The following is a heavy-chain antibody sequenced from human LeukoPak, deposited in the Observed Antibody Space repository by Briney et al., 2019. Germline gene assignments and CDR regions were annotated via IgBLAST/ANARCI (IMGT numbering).Heavy chain of an antibody. V-gene: IGHV3-30-3*01. CDR1: GFTFRSYA. J-gene: IGHJ6*02. Sequence: GGSLRLSCAASGFTFRSYAMHWVRQAPGKGLEWVAVISYDGSNKYYADSVKGRFTISRDNSKNTLYLQMNSLRAEDTAVYYCARDGRYCSGGSCPRAIYYYYYGMDVWGQGTTVTVSS. D-gene: IGHD2-15*01. CDR2: ISYDGSNK. CDR3: ARDGRYCSGGSCPRAIYYYYYGMDV.